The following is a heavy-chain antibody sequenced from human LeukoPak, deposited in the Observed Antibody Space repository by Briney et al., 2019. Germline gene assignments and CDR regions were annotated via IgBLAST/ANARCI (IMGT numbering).Heavy chain of an antibody. J-gene: IGHJ5*02. V-gene: IGHV4-59*01. D-gene: IGHD3-9*01. CDR1: GGCISSYY. Sequence: SETLSLTCTVSGGCISSYYWRWIRQPPGKGLEGIGYIYYSGSTNYNPSLKSRVTISVDTSKNQFSLKLSYVTAADTAVYYLAREARRRYSGRYEGHWFDRRGQGTVVTDSS. CDR2: IYYSGST. CDR3: AREARRRYSGRYEGHWFDR.